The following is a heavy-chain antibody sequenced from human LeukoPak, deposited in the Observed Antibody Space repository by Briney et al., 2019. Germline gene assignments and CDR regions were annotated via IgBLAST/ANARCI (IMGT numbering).Heavy chain of an antibody. D-gene: IGHD6-13*01. V-gene: IGHV1-69*04. CDR3: ARGASGYSSPNY. CDR2: IIPILGIA. J-gene: IGHJ4*02. CDR1: GGTFSSYA. Sequence: GASVKVSCTASGGTFSSYAISWVRQAPGQGLEWMGRIIPILGIANYAQKFQGRVTITADKSTSTAYMELSSLRSEDTAVYYCARGASGYSSPNYWGQGTRVTVSS.